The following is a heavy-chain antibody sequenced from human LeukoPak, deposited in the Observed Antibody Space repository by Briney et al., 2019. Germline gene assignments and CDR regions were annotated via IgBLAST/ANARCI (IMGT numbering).Heavy chain of an antibody. CDR2: ISSSSSYI. V-gene: IGHV3-21*01. Sequence: PGGSLRLSCSASGFTFSSYSMNWVRQAPGKGLEWVSSISSSSSYIYYADSVKGRFTISRDNAKNSLYLQMNSLRAEDTAVYYCARINEGKTQYYFDYWGQGTLVTVSS. CDR3: ARINEGKTQYYFDY. J-gene: IGHJ4*02. D-gene: IGHD1-1*01. CDR1: GFTFSSYS.